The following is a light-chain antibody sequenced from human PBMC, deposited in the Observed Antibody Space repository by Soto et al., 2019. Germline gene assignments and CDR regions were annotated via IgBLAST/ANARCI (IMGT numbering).Light chain of an antibody. CDR2: DAS. J-gene: IGKJ4*01. CDR3: QQRSNWRST. V-gene: IGKV3-11*01. CDR1: QSVSSY. Sequence: EIVLTQSPATLSLSPGERAALSCRASQSVSSYLAWYQQKPGKAPRLLIYDASKRATGIPARFSGSGSGTDFTLTISSLEPEDFAVYFCQQRSNWRSTFGGGTKVEI.